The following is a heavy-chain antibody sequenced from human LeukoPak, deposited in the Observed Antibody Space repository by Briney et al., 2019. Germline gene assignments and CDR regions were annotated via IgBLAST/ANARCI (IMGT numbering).Heavy chain of an antibody. J-gene: IGHJ4*02. Sequence: SETLSLTCTVSGGSISSSSYYWGWIRQPPGKGLEWIGSIYYRGRTYYNPSLKSRVTISVDTSKNQFSLKLSSVTAADTAVYSCSRLTVAGTHFDYWGQGTLATVSS. CDR3: SRLTVAGTHFDY. V-gene: IGHV4-39*01. D-gene: IGHD6-19*01. CDR2: IYYRGRT. CDR1: GGSISSSSYY.